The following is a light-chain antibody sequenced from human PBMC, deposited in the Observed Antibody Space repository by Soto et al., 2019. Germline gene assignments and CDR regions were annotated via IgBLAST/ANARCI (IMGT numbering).Light chain of an antibody. CDR2: DVS. J-gene: IGLJ2*01. CDR1: SSDVGGYNY. CDR3: SSYTNSSPYVV. Sequence: QSALPQPASVSVAPGQSITISCTGTSSDVGGYNYVSWYQQHPGKAPKLMIYDVSNRPSGVSNRFSGSKSGKTASLTISGLQAEDEADYYCSSYTNSSPYVVFGGGTKLTVL. V-gene: IGLV2-14*01.